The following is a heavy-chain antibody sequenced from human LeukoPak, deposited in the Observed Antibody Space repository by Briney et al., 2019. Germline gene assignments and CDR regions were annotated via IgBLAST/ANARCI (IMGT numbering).Heavy chain of an antibody. D-gene: IGHD3-16*01. CDR3: ASQSYARFDP. CDR2: IQPDGSEQ. V-gene: IGHV3-7*01. J-gene: IGHJ5*02. CDR1: GLTFSSRW. Sequence: PGGSLRLSCAASGLTFSSRWMSWVRQAPGKGLEWVGNIQPDGSEQYPVDSVKGRFTISRDNARNSLFLQMNSLRVEDTAVYYCASQSYARFDPWGQGTLVAVSS.